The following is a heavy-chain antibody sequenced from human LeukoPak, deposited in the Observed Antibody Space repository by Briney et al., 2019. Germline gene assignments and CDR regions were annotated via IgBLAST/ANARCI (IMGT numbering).Heavy chain of an antibody. CDR3: ATGTVSSSWLGIFDF. Sequence: ASVKVSCKISGYTLTEVSMHWVRQAPGKGLEWMGRFDPEDGETLSAQRFQGRLTMTEDTSADTAYMELSSLTSDDTALYYCATGTVSSSWLGIFDFWGQGTLVTVSS. CDR2: FDPEDGET. V-gene: IGHV1-24*01. J-gene: IGHJ4*02. D-gene: IGHD6-13*01. CDR1: GYTLTEVS.